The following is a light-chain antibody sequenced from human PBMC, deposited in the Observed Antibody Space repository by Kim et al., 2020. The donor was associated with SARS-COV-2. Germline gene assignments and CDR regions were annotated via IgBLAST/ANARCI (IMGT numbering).Light chain of an antibody. V-gene: IGKV3-11*01. J-gene: IGKJ4*01. CDR1: QSVRTN. Sequence: EIVLTQSPATLSLSPGERAALSCRASQSVRTNLVWYQQKPGQAPRLLFYDASNRATGIPPRFSASGSGTDFTLIISSLEPEDFAVYYCQHRTNWPLAFGGGTKVEIK. CDR3: QHRTNWPLA. CDR2: DAS.